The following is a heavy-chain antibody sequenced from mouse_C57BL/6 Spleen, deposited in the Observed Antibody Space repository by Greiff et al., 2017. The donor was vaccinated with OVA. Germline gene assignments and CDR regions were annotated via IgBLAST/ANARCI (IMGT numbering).Heavy chain of an antibody. D-gene: IGHD2-1*01. CDR3: TRGGYYGNYNAMDY. J-gene: IGHJ4*01. Sequence: VKLVESGAELVRPGASVTLSCKASGYTFTDYEMHWVKQTPVHGLEWIGAIDPETGGTAYNQKFKGKAILTADKSSSTAYMELRSLTSEDSAVYYCTRGGYYGNYNAMDYWGQGTSVTVSS. CDR2: IDPETGGT. V-gene: IGHV1-15*01. CDR1: GYTFTDYE.